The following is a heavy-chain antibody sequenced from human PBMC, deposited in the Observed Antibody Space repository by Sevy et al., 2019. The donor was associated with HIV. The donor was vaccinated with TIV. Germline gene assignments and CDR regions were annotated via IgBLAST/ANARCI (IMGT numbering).Heavy chain of an antibody. D-gene: IGHD1-7*01. V-gene: IGHV4-59*01. CDR3: ARGDPELFYGMDV. CDR1: GDSISGYY. J-gene: IGHJ6*02. CDR2: IFYSRST. Sequence: SETLSLTCTVSGDSISGYYWNWIRQPPGKGLEWIGYIFYSRSTTYNPSLKSRVTISKDTSKNQFSLKLTSATAADTAVYYCARGDPELFYGMDVWGQGTTVTVSS.